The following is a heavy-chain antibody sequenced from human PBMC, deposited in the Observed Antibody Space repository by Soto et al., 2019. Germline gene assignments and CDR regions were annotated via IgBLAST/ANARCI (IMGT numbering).Heavy chain of an antibody. CDR3: ALGVAVPPIYYYYGMDV. J-gene: IGHJ6*02. Sequence: QVQLQESGPGLVKPSETLSLTCTVSGGSVSSGSYYWSWIRQPPGKGLEWIGYIYYSGSTNYNPSLKSRVTISVDTSKNQFSLKLSSVTAADTAVYYCALGVAVPPIYYYYGMDVWGQGTTVTVSS. V-gene: IGHV4-61*01. CDR2: IYYSGST. D-gene: IGHD6-19*01. CDR1: GGSVSSGSYY.